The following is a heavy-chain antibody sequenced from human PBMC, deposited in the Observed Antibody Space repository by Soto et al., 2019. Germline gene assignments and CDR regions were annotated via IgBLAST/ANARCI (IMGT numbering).Heavy chain of an antibody. D-gene: IGHD4-17*01. CDR2: IRSKAYGGTT. CDR3: TSNTVTPVRNWFDP. CDR1: GFTFGDYA. Sequence: EVQLVESGGGLVQPGRSLRLSCTASGFTFGDYAMSWFRQAPGKGLEWVGFIRSKAYGGTTEYAASVKGRFTISRDDSKSIAYLQMNSLKTEVTAVYYCTSNTVTPVRNWFDPWGQGTLVTVSS. J-gene: IGHJ5*02. V-gene: IGHV3-49*03.